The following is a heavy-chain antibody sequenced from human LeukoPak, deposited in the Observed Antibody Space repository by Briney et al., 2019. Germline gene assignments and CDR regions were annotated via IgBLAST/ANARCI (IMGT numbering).Heavy chain of an antibody. CDR2: INPNSGGT. J-gene: IGHJ4*02. V-gene: IGHV1-2*02. Sequence: GAAVKVSCKASGYSFTGYYMHWVRQAPGQGLEWMGWINPNSGGTNYAQKFQGRVTMTRDTSISTAYMELSRLRSDDTAVYYCAREYSSSWSRWGQGTLVTVSS. CDR3: AREYSSSWSR. D-gene: IGHD6-13*01. CDR1: GYSFTGYY.